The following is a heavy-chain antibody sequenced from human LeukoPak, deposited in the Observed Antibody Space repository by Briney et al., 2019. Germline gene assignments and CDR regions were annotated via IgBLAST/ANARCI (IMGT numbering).Heavy chain of an antibody. V-gene: IGHV3-48*01. D-gene: IGHD1-14*01. Sequence: GGSLRLSCAASGFTFSGYSMNWFRQAPGRGLEWVSYISSTSTTIYYKDSVKGRSTISRDNAKNSLYLHMTSLRVEDTAVYYCARSSVSYVPSEVDYWGQGTLVTVSS. CDR2: ISSTSTTI. CDR1: GFTFSGYS. J-gene: IGHJ4*02. CDR3: ARSSVSYVPSEVDY.